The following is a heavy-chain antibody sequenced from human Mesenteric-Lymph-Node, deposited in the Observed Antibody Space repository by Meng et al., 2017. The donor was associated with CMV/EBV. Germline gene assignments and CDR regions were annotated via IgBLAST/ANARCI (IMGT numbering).Heavy chain of an antibody. V-gene: IGHV3-7*01. Sequence: GESLKISCEASGFTFSNYWMAWVRQAPGKGLEWVANIKEDGTQKCYVDSVEGRFTISRDNGKNSLYLQMNSLRAEDTAVYYCATRRYSSMWGQGTLVTVSS. D-gene: IGHD6-13*01. J-gene: IGHJ4*02. CDR1: GFTFSNYW. CDR3: ATRRYSSM. CDR2: IKEDGTQK.